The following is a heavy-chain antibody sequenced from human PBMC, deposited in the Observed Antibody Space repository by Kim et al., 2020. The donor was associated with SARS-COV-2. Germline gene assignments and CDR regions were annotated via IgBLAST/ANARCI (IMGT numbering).Heavy chain of an antibody. CDR1: GGSFSGYY. CDR2: INHSGST. V-gene: IGHV4-34*01. J-gene: IGHJ4*02. Sequence: SETLSLTCAVYGGSFSGYYWSWIRQPPGKGLEWIGEINHSGSTNYNPSLKSRVTISVDTSKNQFSLKLSYVTAADTAVYYCARMAWFGAYYFDYWGQGTLVTVSS. D-gene: IGHD3-10*01. CDR3: ARMAWFGAYYFDY.